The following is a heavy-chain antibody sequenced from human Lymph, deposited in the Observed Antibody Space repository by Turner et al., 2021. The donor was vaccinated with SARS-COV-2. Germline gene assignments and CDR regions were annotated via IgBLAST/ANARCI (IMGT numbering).Heavy chain of an antibody. D-gene: IGHD6-19*01. CDR2: INPNSGGT. Sequence: QVHLAQSGAEVNKPGASVMVSCKASGFTLIYYYMHGVRQAPGQGLEWMGWINPNSGGTNNAQKFQGRVTMTRDTAISTAYMELRWLRSDDTAVYFCAGGESIAVAGTQYFDYWGQGTLVTVSS. CDR3: AGGESIAVAGTQYFDY. CDR1: GFTLIYYY. J-gene: IGHJ4*02. V-gene: IGHV1-2*02.